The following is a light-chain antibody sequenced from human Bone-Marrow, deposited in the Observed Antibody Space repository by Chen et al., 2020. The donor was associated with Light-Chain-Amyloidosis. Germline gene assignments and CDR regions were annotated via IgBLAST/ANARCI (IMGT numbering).Light chain of an antibody. J-gene: IGLJ3*02. CDR3: QVWDRSSDRPV. V-gene: IGLV3-21*02. Sequence: SYVLTQPSSVSVAPGQTATIACGGNNIGSTSAHWYQQTPGQAPLLVVYDDSDRASGIPERLSGSNYGNTATLTISRVEAGDEADYYCQVWDRSSDRPVFGGGTKLTVL. CDR2: DDS. CDR1: NIGSTS.